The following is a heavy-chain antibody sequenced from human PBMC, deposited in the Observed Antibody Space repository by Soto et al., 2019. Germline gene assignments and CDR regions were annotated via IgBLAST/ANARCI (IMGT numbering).Heavy chain of an antibody. J-gene: IGHJ6*02. CDR3: ARDSDSRPYYYYYGMDV. D-gene: IGHD2-21*01. CDR1: GFTFSSYG. CDR2: IWYDGSNK. Sequence: QVQLVESGGGVVQPGRSLRLSCAACGFTFSSYGMHWFRQAPGKGLEWVAVIWYDGSNKYYADSVKGRFTISRDNSKNTLYLQMNSLRAEDTAVYYCARDSDSRPYYYYYGMDVWGQGTTVTVSS. V-gene: IGHV3-33*01.